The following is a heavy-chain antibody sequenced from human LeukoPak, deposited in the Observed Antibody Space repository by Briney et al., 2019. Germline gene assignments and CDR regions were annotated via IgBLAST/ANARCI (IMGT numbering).Heavy chain of an antibody. J-gene: IGHJ4*02. V-gene: IGHV3-74*01. CDR2: INSDGSTT. Sequence: PGGSLGLSCAASGFTFSSYAMSWVRQAPGKGLVWVSHINSDGSTTDYADSVKGRFTISRDNAKNTLYLQMNSLRAEDTAIYYCARDHGIWGQGTLVTVSS. CDR3: ARDHGI. CDR1: GFTFSSYA.